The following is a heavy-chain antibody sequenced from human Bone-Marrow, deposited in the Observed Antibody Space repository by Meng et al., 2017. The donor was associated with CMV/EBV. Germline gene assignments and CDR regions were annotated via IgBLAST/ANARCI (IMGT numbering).Heavy chain of an antibody. CDR1: GFTVSSNY. CDR2: IYSGGTT. D-gene: IGHD5-18*01. CDR3: AKSGQLKAGDYFDY. V-gene: IGHV3-66*02. J-gene: IGHJ4*02. Sequence: GGSLRLSCAASGFTVSSNYMNWVRQAPGKGLEWVSVIYSGGTTYYTDSVKGRFTISRDNSKNTLYLQMNSLRAEDTAVYYCAKSGQLKAGDYFDYWGQGTLVTVSS.